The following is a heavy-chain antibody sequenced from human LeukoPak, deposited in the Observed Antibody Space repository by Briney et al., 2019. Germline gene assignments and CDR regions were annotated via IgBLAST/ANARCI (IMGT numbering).Heavy chain of an antibody. J-gene: IGHJ4*02. CDR1: GFTFSSYA. CDR3: AKERSRGGDCLDY. D-gene: IGHD2-21*02. CDR2: ISVSGGST. Sequence: GGSLRLSCAASGFTFSSYAMSWVRQAPGKGLEWVSAISVSGGSTYYADSVKGRFTISRDNSKNTLYLQMNSLRAEETAVYYCAKERSRGGDCLDYWGQGTLVTVSS. V-gene: IGHV3-23*01.